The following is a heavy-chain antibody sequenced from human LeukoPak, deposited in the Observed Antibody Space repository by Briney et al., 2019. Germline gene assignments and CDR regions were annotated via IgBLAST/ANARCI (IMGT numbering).Heavy chain of an antibody. CDR1: GNYW. Sequence: GSLRLSCAASGNYWMHWVRQAPGKGLVWVSHINSDGSWTSYADSVKGRFTISKDNAKNTVYLQMNNLRAEDTAVYYCVSFYEAYWGRGTLVTVSS. V-gene: IGHV3-74*01. D-gene: IGHD2/OR15-2a*01. CDR3: VSFYEAY. CDR2: INSDGSWT. J-gene: IGHJ4*02.